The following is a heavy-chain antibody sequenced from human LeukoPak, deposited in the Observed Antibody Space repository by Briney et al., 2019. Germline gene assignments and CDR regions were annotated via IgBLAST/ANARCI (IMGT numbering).Heavy chain of an antibody. V-gene: IGHV1-2*02. J-gene: IGHJ4*02. Sequence: ASVKVSCKASGYIFTGYYIHWVRQAPGQGLEWLGWLNPNSGDTDFAQSFQGRVTMTRDTSINTAYMELSRLASDDTAVYYCYRGRPLGTSTDDLHGDWGQGTLVTVSS. CDR3: YRGRPLGTSTDDLHGD. CDR2: LNPNSGDT. D-gene: IGHD5-24*01. CDR1: GYIFTGYY.